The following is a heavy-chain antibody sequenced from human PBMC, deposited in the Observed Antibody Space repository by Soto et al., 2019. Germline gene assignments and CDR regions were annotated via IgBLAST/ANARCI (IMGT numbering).Heavy chain of an antibody. CDR1: GFSFNRYG. CDR3: EKGAKAAAVLDN. CDR2: MSFVVILC. D-gene: IGHD6-13*01. Sequence: PGGSLRLSCVASGFSFNRYGTHWVRQAPGKGLEWLAVMSFVVILCYYADSVRGRFSFSREIWRNTFFFKLNSLRLVDTVVYFCEKGAKAAAVLDNWGHGTLVTVSS. V-gene: IGHV3-30*03. J-gene: IGHJ4*01.